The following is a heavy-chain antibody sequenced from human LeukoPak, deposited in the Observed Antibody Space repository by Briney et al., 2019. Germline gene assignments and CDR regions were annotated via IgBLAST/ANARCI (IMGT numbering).Heavy chain of an antibody. J-gene: IGHJ6*02. D-gene: IGHD5-24*01. CDR2: VNPNSGNT. CDR3: ARLVEMATTVGWDYHGMDV. V-gene: IGHV1-8*01. CDR1: GYTFTSYD. Sequence: ASVKVSCKASGYTFTSYDINWVRQATGQGLEWMGWVNPNSGNTGYAQKFQGRVTMTRNTSISTAYMELSSLRSEDTAVYYCARLVEMATTVGWDYHGMDVWGQGTTVTVSS.